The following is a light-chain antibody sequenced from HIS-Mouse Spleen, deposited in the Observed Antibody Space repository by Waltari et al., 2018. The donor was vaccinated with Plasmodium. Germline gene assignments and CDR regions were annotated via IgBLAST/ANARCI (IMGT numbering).Light chain of an antibody. CDR1: ALPKKY. V-gene: IGLV3-10*01. Sequence: SYELTQPPSVSVSPGQTARIICSGDALPKKYAYWYQQKSGQAPVLVIYEDSKRPSGIPERFSGSSSGTMATLTISGAQVDDEADYYCYSTDSSGNHRVFGGGTKLTVL. J-gene: IGLJ3*02. CDR3: YSTDSSGNHRV. CDR2: EDS.